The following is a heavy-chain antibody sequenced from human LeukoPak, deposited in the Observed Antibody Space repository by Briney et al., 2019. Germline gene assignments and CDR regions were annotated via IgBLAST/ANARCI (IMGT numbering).Heavy chain of an antibody. CDR3: ARNNGMDI. J-gene: IGHJ6*02. CDR2: VNRDGSET. V-gene: IGHV3-7*03. Sequence: GGSLRLSCAASGFALSSHWMTWVRQVPGRGPEWVANVNRDGSETYYLDSVKGRFTISKDNAKNSLYLQMNSLRAEDTALYHCARNNGMDIWGQGTTVIVSS. CDR1: GFALSSHW.